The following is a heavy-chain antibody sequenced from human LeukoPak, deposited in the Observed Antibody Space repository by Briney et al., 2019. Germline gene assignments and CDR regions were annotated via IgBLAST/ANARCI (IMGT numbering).Heavy chain of an antibody. Sequence: PGGSLRLSCAASGFTFSSYSMNWVRQAPGKGLEWVSGISWSGGNTGYADSVKGRFTISRDNAKNSLYLQMNSLRAEDTAVYYCARDPYNGSYGDDYYYYMDVWGKGTTVTISS. CDR3: ARDPYNGSYGDDYYYYMDV. CDR2: ISWSGGNT. D-gene: IGHD1-26*01. J-gene: IGHJ6*03. CDR1: GFTFSSYS. V-gene: IGHV3-21*01.